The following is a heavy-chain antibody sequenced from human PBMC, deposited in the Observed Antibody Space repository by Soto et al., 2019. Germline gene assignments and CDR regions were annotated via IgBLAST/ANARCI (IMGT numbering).Heavy chain of an antibody. V-gene: IGHV1-69*13. CDR2: IIPLFGTT. Sequence: ASVKVSCKASGGTFSSYGISWVRQAPGQGIEWMGGIIPLFGTTNYAQKFQGRVTITADESTSTAYMELSSLRSEDTAVYYCARGVQYYDILTGPFDPWGQGTLVTVSS. CDR3: ARGVQYYDILTGPFDP. D-gene: IGHD3-9*01. CDR1: GGTFSSYG. J-gene: IGHJ5*02.